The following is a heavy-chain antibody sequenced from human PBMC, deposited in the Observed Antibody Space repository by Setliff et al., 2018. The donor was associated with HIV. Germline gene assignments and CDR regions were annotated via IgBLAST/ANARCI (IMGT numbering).Heavy chain of an antibody. Sequence: PGGSLRLSCAASGFTFSRYWMSWVRQAPGKGLEWVANIKQDGSEKYYGDSVQGRVTISRDNAKDSLYLQMHSLRAEDTAVYYCVRWGLPYGIDAWGQGTLVTVSS. J-gene: IGHJ4*02. D-gene: IGHD3-16*01. CDR3: VRWGLPYGIDA. V-gene: IGHV3-7*01. CDR2: IKQDGSEK. CDR1: GFTFSRYW.